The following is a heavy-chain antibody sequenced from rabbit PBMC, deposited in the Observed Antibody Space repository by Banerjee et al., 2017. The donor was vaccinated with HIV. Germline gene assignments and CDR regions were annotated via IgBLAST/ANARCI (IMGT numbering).Heavy chain of an antibody. D-gene: IGHD2-1*01. CDR3: ARGGNFAGDGFDL. Sequence: QSLEESGGDLVKPGASLTLTCTASGFSFSSNYYMCWVRQAPGKGLEWIACIYGGSSGSTYYASWAKGRFTISKTSSTTVTLQMTSLTAADTATYFCARGGNFAGDGFDLWGQGTLVTVS. CDR1: GFSFSSNYY. CDR2: IYGGSSGST. J-gene: IGHJ4*01. V-gene: IGHV1S40*01.